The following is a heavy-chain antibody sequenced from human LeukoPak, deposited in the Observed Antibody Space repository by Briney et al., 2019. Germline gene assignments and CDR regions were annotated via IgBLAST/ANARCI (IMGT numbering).Heavy chain of an antibody. CDR2: IYYSGST. CDR3: ARDVVVAARPQGYYYYYYMDV. CDR1: GGSISSHY. Sequence: PSETLSLTCTVSGGSISSHYWSWIRQPPGKGLEWIGYIYYSGSTNYNPSLKSRVTISVDTSKNQFSLKLSSVTAADTAVYYCARDVVVAARPQGYYYYYYMDVWGKGTTVTVSS. D-gene: IGHD2-15*01. J-gene: IGHJ6*03. V-gene: IGHV4-59*11.